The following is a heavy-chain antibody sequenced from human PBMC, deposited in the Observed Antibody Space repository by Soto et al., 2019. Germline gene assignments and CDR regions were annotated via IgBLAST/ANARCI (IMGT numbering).Heavy chain of an antibody. V-gene: IGHV3-11*01. D-gene: IGHD1-26*01. CDR2: ISSSGSTI. CDR3: AKGEGVYYYYGMDV. Sequence: GGSLRLSCAASGFAISDYYMSWIRQAPGKGLEWVSYISSSGSTIYYADSVKGRFTISRDNAKNSLYLQMNSLRAEDTAVYYCAKGEGVYYYYGMDVWGQGTTVTVSS. CDR1: GFAISDYY. J-gene: IGHJ6*02.